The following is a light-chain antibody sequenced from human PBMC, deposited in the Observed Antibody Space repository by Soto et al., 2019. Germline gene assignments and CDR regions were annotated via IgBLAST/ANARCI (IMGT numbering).Light chain of an antibody. V-gene: IGLV2-14*01. J-gene: IGLJ1*01. CDR2: DVS. CDR3: SSYTSANTYV. CDR1: SSDVGAYNY. Sequence: QSALTQPASVSGSPGQSITISCTGTSSDVGAYNYDSWYQQYPGEAPKVIIYDVSHRPAGVSNRFPGSKSGNTASLTISGLQTQDEADYYCSSYTSANTYVFGAGTKVTVL.